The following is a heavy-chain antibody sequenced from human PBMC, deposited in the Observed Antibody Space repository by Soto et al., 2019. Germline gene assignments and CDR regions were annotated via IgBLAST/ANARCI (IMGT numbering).Heavy chain of an antibody. CDR2: IAVGSGNT. D-gene: IGHD6-13*01. J-gene: IGHJ4*02. CDR3: AREGGGTTEQQLVLFDY. Sequence: SVKVSCKASGFTFTSSAVQWVRQARGQRLEWIGWIAVGSGNTNYAQKFQERVTITRDMSTRTAYMELSSLRSEDTAVYYCAREGGGTTEQQLVLFDYWGQGTLVTVSS. V-gene: IGHV1-58*01. CDR1: GFTFTSSA.